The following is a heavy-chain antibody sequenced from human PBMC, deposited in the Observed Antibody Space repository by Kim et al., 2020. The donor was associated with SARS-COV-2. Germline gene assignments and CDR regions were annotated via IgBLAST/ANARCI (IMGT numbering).Heavy chain of an antibody. J-gene: IGHJ4*02. Sequence: SETLSLTCAVYGGSFSGYYWSWIRQPPGKGLEWIGEINHSGSTNYNPSLKSRVTISVDTSKNQFSLKLSSVTAADTAVYYCARGRVQVVPAAPFDYWGQGTLVTVSS. CDR2: INHSGST. CDR3: ARGRVQVVPAAPFDY. V-gene: IGHV4-34*01. D-gene: IGHD2-2*01. CDR1: GGSFSGYY.